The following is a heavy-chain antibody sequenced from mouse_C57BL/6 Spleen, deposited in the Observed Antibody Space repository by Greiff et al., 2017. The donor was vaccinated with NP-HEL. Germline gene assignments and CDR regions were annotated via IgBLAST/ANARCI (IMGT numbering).Heavy chain of an antibody. V-gene: IGHV1-54*01. CDR1: GYAFTNYL. J-gene: IGHJ2*01. CDR3: ARWGTGPFDY. Sequence: VQLVESGAELVSPGTSVKVSCKASGYAFTNYLIAWVKQRPGQGLEWIGVINPGSGGTNYNEKFKGKATLTADKSSSTAYMQLSSLTSEDSAVYFCARWGTGPFDYWGQGTTLTVSS. D-gene: IGHD4-1*01. CDR2: INPGSGGT.